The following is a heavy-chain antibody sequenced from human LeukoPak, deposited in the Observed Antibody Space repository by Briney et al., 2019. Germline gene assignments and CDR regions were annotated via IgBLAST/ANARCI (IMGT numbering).Heavy chain of an antibody. V-gene: IGHV1-2*02. D-gene: IGHD3-10*01. CDR3: AKRGAGSPRNYYYYYMDV. CDR1: GYTFTGYY. CDR2: INPNSGGT. J-gene: IGHJ6*03. Sequence: GASAKASCKASGYTFTGYYMHWVRQAPGQGLEWMGWINPNSGGTNYAQKFQGRVTMTRDTSISTAYMELSRLRSDDTAVYYCAKRGAGSPRNYYYYYMDVWGKGTTVTVSS.